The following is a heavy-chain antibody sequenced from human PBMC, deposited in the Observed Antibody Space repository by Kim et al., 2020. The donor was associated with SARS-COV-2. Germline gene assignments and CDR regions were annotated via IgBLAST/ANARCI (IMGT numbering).Heavy chain of an antibody. CDR1: GGTFSSYA. V-gene: IGHV1-69*13. Sequence: SVKVSCKASGGTFSSYAISWVRQAPGQGLEWMGGIIPIFGTANYAQKFQGRVTITADESTSTAYMELSSLRSEDTAVYYCARGTIQTSIAAPPGPYWGQGTLVTVSS. CDR2: IIPIFGTA. D-gene: IGHD6-6*01. J-gene: IGHJ4*02. CDR3: ARGTIQTSIAAPPGPY.